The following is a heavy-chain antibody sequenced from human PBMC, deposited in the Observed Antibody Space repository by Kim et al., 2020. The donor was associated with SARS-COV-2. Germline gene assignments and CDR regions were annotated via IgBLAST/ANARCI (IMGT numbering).Heavy chain of an antibody. Sequence: TYKNYADSGKCRFTISRDNSKNTVDLKMNSLRVEDTAVYYCARAREKSFDYWGQGTLVTVSS. J-gene: IGHJ4*02. V-gene: IGHV3-33*01. CDR2: TYK. CDR3: ARAREKSFDY.